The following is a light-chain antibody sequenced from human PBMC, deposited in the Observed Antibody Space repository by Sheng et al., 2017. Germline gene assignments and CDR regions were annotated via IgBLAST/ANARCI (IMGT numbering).Light chain of an antibody. CDR1: QGISNY. CDR3: QQYDNLPPFT. V-gene: IGKV1-33*01. J-gene: IGKJ3*01. Sequence: DIQMTQSPSSLSASVGDRVTITCRASQGISNYLAWYQQKPGKAPKLLIYDASNLETGVPSRFSGSGSGTDFTFTISSLQPEDIATYYCQQYDNLPPFTFGPGTKVDIK. CDR2: DAS.